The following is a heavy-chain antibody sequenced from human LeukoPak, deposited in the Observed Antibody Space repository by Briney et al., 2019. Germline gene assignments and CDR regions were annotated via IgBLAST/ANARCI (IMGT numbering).Heavy chain of an antibody. CDR3: ARASPYRRVSYCYQIWFDP. J-gene: IGHJ5*02. CDR1: GYTFTSYH. V-gene: IGHV1-18*01. Sequence: ASVKVSCKASGYTFTSYHITWVRHTPGQGLEWMGWITAYTGNTNYAQKFQGRVSMTTDTSTSTAYMELRRLRAENTGVCFCARASPYRRVSYCYQIWFDPWGQGTLVSVS. D-gene: IGHD5-18*01. CDR2: ITAYTGNT.